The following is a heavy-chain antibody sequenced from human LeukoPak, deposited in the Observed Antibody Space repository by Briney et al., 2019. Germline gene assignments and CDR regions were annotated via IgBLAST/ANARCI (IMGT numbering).Heavy chain of an antibody. CDR3: ARASRMVTIVSPYYYYGMDV. D-gene: IGHD5-24*01. V-gene: IGHV1-69*13. Sequence: SVKVSCKASGGTFSSYAISWVRQAPGQGLEWMGGIIPIFGTANYAQKFQGRVTITADESTSTAYMELSSLRSEDTAVYYCARASRMVTIVSPYYYYGMDVWGQGTTVTVSS. J-gene: IGHJ6*02. CDR2: IIPIFGTA. CDR1: GGTFSSYA.